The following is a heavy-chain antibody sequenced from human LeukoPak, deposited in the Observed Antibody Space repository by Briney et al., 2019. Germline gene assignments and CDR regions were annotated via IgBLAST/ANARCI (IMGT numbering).Heavy chain of an antibody. V-gene: IGHV4-39*01. CDR2: IYYSGST. Sequence: PSETLSLTCTVSGGSISGSSYYWGWICQPPGKGLEWIGSIYYSGSTYYNPSLKSRVTISVDTSKNQFSLKLSSVTAADTAVYYCARHFPEAQAAAGTWVFDYWGQGTLVTVSS. CDR3: ARHFPEAQAAAGTWVFDY. J-gene: IGHJ4*02. D-gene: IGHD6-13*01. CDR1: GGSISGSSYY.